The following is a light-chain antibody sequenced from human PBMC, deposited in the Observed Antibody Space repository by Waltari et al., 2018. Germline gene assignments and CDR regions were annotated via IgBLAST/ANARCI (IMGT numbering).Light chain of an antibody. J-gene: IGLJ3*02. CDR3: HSRKGSDNQVV. V-gene: IGLV3-19*01. Sequence: SSELTQGPDVSVALGQTVKIACPGDSLRTSYSSWYQVKLGQAPRLVLFGKEKRPSVLQDRSSWYSSGTTSSLTITGAQAEDEADYYCHSRKGSDNQVVFGGGTKLTVL. CDR1: SLRTSY. CDR2: GKE.